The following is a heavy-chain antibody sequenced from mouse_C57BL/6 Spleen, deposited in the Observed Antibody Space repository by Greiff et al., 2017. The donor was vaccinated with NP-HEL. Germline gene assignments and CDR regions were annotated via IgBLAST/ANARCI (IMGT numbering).Heavy chain of an antibody. CDR2: IHPSASET. Sequence: VQLQQPGAELVRPGSSVKLSCKASGYTFTSYWMHWVKQRPIPGLEWIGNIHPSASETPSNQKFTDKATLTVDKSSSTAYMQLSSLTSADSAVYYRARWGYYGSSYRYFDVWGTGTTVTVSS. D-gene: IGHD1-1*01. J-gene: IGHJ1*03. CDR1: GYTFTSYW. CDR3: ARWGYYGSSYRYFDV. V-gene: IGHV1-52*01.